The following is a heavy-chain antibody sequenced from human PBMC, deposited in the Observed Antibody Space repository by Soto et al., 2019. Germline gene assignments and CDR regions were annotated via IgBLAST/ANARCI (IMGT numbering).Heavy chain of an antibody. V-gene: IGHV4-30-4*01. CDR2: IYYSGST. J-gene: IGHJ3*02. Sequence: QVQLQESGPGLVKPSQTLSLTCTVSGGSISSGDYYWSWIRQPPGKGLEWIGYIYYSGSTYYNPALQIRVTISVDTSTNQFSLKLSSVTAADTAVYYCATDRAMITFEGVIPGSLDIWSQGTIVTVSS. D-gene: IGHD3-16*02. CDR3: ATDRAMITFEGVIPGSLDI. CDR1: GGSISSGDYY.